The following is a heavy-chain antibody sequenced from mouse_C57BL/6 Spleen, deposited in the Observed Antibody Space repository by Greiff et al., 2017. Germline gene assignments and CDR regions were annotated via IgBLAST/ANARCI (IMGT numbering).Heavy chain of an antibody. CDR3: ARGDWDDY. V-gene: IGHV1-72*01. CDR1: GYTFTSYW. Sequence: QVQLQQPGAELVKPGASVKLSCKASGYTFTSYWMPWVQQRPGLGLEWVGRIDPNRGGNKYNEKFKRQVTLTVDKPSSTAYMQLSSLASEDSAVYDCARGDWDDYWGQGTTLTVSS. J-gene: IGHJ2*01. CDR2: IDPNRGGN. D-gene: IGHD4-1*01.